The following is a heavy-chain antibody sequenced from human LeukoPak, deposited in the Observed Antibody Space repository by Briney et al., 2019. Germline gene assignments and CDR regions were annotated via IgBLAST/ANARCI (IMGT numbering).Heavy chain of an antibody. CDR2: INPNSGGT. D-gene: IGHD3-22*01. CDR1: GYTFTGYY. CDR3: ARDFMTYYYDSSGYPLGL. V-gene: IGHV1-2*02. J-gene: IGHJ4*02. Sequence: GASVKVSCKASGYTFTGYYMHWVRQAPGQGLEWMGWINPNSGGTNYAQKFQGRVTMTRDTSISTAYMELSRLRSDDTAVYYCARDFMTYYYDSSGYPLGLWGQGTLVTVSS.